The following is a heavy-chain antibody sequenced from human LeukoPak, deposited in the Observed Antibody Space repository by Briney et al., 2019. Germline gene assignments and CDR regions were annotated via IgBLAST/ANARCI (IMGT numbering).Heavy chain of an antibody. D-gene: IGHD3-22*01. CDR1: AYTFTGYY. J-gene: IGHJ4*02. V-gene: IGHV1-2*02. CDR3: ARSSGYYPENDY. Sequence: ASVKVSCKASAYTFTGYYMHWVRQAPGQGLEWMGWINPNSGGTNYAQKFQGRVTMTRDTSISTAYMELSRLRSDDTAVYYCARSSGYYPENDYWGQGTLVTVSS. CDR2: INPNSGGT.